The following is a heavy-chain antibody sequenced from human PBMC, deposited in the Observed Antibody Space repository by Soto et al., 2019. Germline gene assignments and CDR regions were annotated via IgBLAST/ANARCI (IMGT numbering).Heavy chain of an antibody. CDR3: AKFHKPYYYDSSGYYYYYYYGMDV. CDR1: GFTFDDYA. V-gene: IGHV3-43*02. J-gene: IGHJ6*02. D-gene: IGHD3-22*01. CDR2: ISGDGGST. Sequence: GGSLRLSCAASGFTFDDYAMHWVRQAPGKGLEWVSLISGDGGSTYYADSVKGRFTISRDNSKNSLYLQMNSLRTEDTALYYCAKFHKPYYYDSSGYYYYYYYGMDVWGQGTTVTVSS.